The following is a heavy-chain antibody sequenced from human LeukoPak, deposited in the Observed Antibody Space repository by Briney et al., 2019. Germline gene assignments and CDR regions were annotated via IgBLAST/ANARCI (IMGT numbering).Heavy chain of an antibody. CDR1: GFTFSSYT. CDR2: ISSSSSYI. Sequence: PGGSLRLSCAASGFTFSSYTMNWVRQAPGKGLEWVSSISSSSSYIYYADSVKGRFTISRDNAKNSLYLQMNSLRAEDTAVYYCARVMKGSSFYFDYWGQGTLVTVSS. J-gene: IGHJ4*02. CDR3: ARVMKGSSFYFDY. V-gene: IGHV3-21*01. D-gene: IGHD6-6*01.